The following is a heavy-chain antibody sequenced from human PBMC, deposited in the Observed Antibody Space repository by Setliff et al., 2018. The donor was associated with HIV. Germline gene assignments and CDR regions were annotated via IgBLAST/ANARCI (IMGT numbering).Heavy chain of an antibody. J-gene: IGHJ3*02. D-gene: IGHD3-9*01. V-gene: IGHV1-46*01. Sequence: ASVKVSCKASGYTFTSYYMHWVRQSPGQGLEWMGIINPSGGSTSYAQKFQGRVTMTRDTYTSTVYMELSSLRSEDTAVYYCARERYDILTGRDAFDIWGQGTMVTVSS. CDR2: INPSGGST. CDR1: GYTFTSYY. CDR3: ARERYDILTGRDAFDI.